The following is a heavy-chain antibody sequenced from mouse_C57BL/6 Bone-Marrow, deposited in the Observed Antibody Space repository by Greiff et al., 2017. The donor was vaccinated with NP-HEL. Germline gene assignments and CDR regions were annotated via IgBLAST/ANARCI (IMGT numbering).Heavy chain of an antibody. V-gene: IGHV2-6*03. CDR2: IWSDGST. Sequence: QVQLKQSGPGLVAPSQSLSITCTVSGFSLTSYGVHWVRQPPGKGLEWLVVIWSDGSTTYNSALKSRLSISKDNSKSQVFLKMNSLQTDDTAMYYCARGHGSSPWFAYWGQGTLVTVSA. CDR3: ARGHGSSPWFAY. J-gene: IGHJ3*01. CDR1: GFSLTSYG. D-gene: IGHD1-1*01.